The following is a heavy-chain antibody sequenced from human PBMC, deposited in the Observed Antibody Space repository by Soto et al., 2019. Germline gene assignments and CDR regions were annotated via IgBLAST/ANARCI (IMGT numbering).Heavy chain of an antibody. D-gene: IGHD6-19*01. V-gene: IGHV1-46*01. Sequence: QVQLVQSGAEVKKPGASVKVSCKASGYTFTSYYMHWVRQAPGQGLEWMGIINSSGGSTSYAQKFQGRVAMTRDTSTSTVYMELSSLRSEDTAVYYCATPGIAVAGLDYWGQGTLVTVSS. CDR2: INSSGGST. J-gene: IGHJ4*02. CDR3: ATPGIAVAGLDY. CDR1: GYTFTSYY.